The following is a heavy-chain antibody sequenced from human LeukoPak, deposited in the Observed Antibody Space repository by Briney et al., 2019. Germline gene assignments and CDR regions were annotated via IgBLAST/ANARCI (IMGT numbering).Heavy chain of an antibody. CDR1: GFTLDDYT. CDR3: AKDVGAAADPYHFDY. D-gene: IGHD6-13*01. J-gene: IGHJ4*02. V-gene: IGHV3-43*01. Sequence: GGSLRLSCAASGFTLDDYTMHWVRQAPGKGLEWVSLISWDGGRKHYADSVKGRFTTSRDNSKNSLYLQMNSLRSEDTALYYCAKDVGAAADPYHFDYWGQGTLVTVSS. CDR2: ISWDGGRK.